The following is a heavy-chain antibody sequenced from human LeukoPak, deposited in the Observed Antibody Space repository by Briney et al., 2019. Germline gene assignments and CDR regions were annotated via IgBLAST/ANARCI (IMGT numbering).Heavy chain of an antibody. Sequence: GGSLRLSCAASGFSFEDSAMYWVRQAPGKGLEWVSGISWNSVSIGYADSVKGRFTISRDNAKNSLYLQMNSVRAEDMALYYCAKLISGDRDGFGIWGQGTMVTVSS. D-gene: IGHD5-24*01. CDR3: AKLISGDRDGFGI. J-gene: IGHJ3*02. V-gene: IGHV3-9*03. CDR2: ISWNSVSI. CDR1: GFSFEDSA.